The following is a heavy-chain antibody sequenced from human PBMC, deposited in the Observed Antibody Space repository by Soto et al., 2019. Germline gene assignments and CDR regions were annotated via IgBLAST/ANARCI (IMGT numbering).Heavy chain of an antibody. CDR2: IYYSGST. CDR3: ARVNGITMVRGFVGYYYGMDV. Sequence: PSETLSLTCTVSGGSISSYYWSWIRQPPGKGLEWIGYIYYSGSTNYNPSLKSRVTRSVDTSKNQFSLKLSSVTAADTAVYYCARVNGITMVRGFVGYYYGMDVWGQGTTVTVSS. D-gene: IGHD3-10*01. V-gene: IGHV4-59*01. CDR1: GGSISSYY. J-gene: IGHJ6*02.